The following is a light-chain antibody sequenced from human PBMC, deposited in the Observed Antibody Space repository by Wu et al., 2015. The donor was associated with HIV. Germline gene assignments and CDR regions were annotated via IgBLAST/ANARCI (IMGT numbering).Light chain of an antibody. CDR1: QSITTS. V-gene: IGKV1-5*03. CDR3: QQYITRWT. J-gene: IGKJ1*01. CDR2: RAS. Sequence: DIQMTQSPSTLSAYIGDRVTITCRASQSITTSLAWYQQKPGKAPKLLIYRASKLDSGVPSRFSGSGSGTEFTLTITSLQPDDFATYYCQQYITRWTFGQGTRVEVK.